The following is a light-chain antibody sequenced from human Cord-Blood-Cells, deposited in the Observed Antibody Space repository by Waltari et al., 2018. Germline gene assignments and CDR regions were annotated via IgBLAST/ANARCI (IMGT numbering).Light chain of an antibody. CDR1: DSGDNY. Sequence: SYELTQPPSVSVSPGQTASITCSADDSGDNYACWYQQKPGQSPVLVIYQDSKRPSGIPERFSGSNSGNTATLTISGTQAMDEADYYCQAWDSSTYVFGTGTKVTVL. CDR2: QDS. J-gene: IGLJ1*01. V-gene: IGLV3-1*01. CDR3: QAWDSSTYV.